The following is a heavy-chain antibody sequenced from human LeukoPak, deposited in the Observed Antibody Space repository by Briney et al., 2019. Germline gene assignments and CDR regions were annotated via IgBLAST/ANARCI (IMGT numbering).Heavy chain of an antibody. CDR1: GDSISSYY. CDR2: IYTIGST. Sequence: SETLSLTCTVSGDSISSYYWSWIRQPPGKGLEWIGYIYTIGSTNYNPSLESRVTISVDTSKNHFSLKLSSVTAADTAVYYCARTVVVTAIHYFDYWGQGTLVNVSS. J-gene: IGHJ4*02. V-gene: IGHV4-4*09. CDR3: ARTVVVTAIHYFDY. D-gene: IGHD2-21*02.